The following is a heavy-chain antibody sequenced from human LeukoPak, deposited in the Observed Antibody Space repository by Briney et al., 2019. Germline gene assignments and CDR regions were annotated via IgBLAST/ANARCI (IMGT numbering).Heavy chain of an antibody. J-gene: IGHJ4*02. CDR2: FDPEDGET. D-gene: IGHD6-19*01. CDR1: GYTLTELS. Sequence: ASVKVSCKVSGYTLTELSTHWVRQAPGKGLEWMGGFDPEDGETIYAQKFQGRVTMTEDTSTDTAYMELSSLRSEDTAVYYCATAPQTIAVAGYFDYWGQGTLVTVSS. CDR3: ATAPQTIAVAGYFDY. V-gene: IGHV1-24*01.